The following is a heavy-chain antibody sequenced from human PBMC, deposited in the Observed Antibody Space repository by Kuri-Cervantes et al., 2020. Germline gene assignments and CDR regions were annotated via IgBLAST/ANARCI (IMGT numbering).Heavy chain of an antibody. CDR3: AKSSRSYNWGFFDF. Sequence: GGSLRLSCAASGFTFSSYSMNWVRQAPGKGLEWVSSISSSSSYIYYADSVKGRFTISRDNSQSTLYLQMNSLRAEDTAVYYCAKSSRSYNWGFFDFWGQGTLVTVSS. D-gene: IGHD1-26*01. CDR2: ISSSSSYI. CDR1: GFTFSSYS. V-gene: IGHV3-21*04. J-gene: IGHJ4*02.